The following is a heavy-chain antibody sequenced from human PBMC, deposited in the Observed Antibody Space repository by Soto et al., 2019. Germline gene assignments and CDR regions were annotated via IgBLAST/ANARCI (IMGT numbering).Heavy chain of an antibody. J-gene: IGHJ4*02. Sequence: QVQLQESGPGLVKPSDTLSLTCAVSGYSISSSNWWGWIRQPPGKGPEWIGYIYYSGTTYYNPSLKGRVTMSVDTCKNQFSLKRTSVTAVDTAVYYCARREIQGPIDYWGQGTLVTVSS. CDR1: GYSISSSNW. CDR3: ARREIQGPIDY. V-gene: IGHV4-28*01. D-gene: IGHD1-26*01. CDR2: IYYSGTT.